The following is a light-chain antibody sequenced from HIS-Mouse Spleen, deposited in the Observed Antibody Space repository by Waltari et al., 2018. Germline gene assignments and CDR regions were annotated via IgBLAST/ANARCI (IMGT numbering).Light chain of an antibody. Sequence: QSALTQPASVSGSPGQSITISCTGTSSYVGGSHYVPWYQQHPGKAPKLMIYEVSNRPSGVSNRFSGSKSGNTASLTISGLQAEDEADYYCSSYTSSSTLVFGGGTKLTVL. J-gene: IGLJ2*01. CDR1: SSYVGGSHY. CDR3: SSYTSSSTLV. V-gene: IGLV2-14*01. CDR2: EVS.